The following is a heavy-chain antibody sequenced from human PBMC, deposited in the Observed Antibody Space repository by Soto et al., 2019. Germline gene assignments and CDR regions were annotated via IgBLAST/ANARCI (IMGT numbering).Heavy chain of an antibody. CDR1: GGTFRNHV. D-gene: IGHD3-10*01. V-gene: IGHV1-69*01. CDR3: ARDLEFRDVNISHLVY. J-gene: IGHJ4*02. CDR2: IIPIIGTP. Sequence: QVQLVQSGAEVKKPGSSVKVSCKASGGTFRNHVFNWVRQAPGQGLEWMGGIIPIIGTPNYAQKFQGRVTITVDASTNTVYLDVSSLRSQDPAVYYCARDLEFRDVNISHLVYWGQGTLVTVSS.